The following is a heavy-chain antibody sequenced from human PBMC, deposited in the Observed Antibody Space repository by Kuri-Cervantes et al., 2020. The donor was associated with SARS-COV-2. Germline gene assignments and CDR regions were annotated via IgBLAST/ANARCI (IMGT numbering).Heavy chain of an antibody. V-gene: IGHV1-2*04. D-gene: IGHD3-22*01. J-gene: IGHJ3*02. CDR3: ARXXPFRRLVVXXQGGALDI. Sequence: ASVKVSXXASXXXXXGYYMHWXRXAPGQGLEWMXWINPXSGGTNXAQKFQGWVTMTRDTXISTVYMXLSRLRSDXTAVYYCARXXPFRRLVVXXQGGALDIWGQGTMVTVSS. CDR2: INPXSGGT. CDR1: XXXXXGYY.